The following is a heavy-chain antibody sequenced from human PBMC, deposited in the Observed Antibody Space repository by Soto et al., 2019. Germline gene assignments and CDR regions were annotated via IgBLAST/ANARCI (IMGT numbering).Heavy chain of an antibody. J-gene: IGHJ6*02. CDR1: GFTFSTYD. CDR2: ISANGGVT. V-gene: IGHV3-23*01. D-gene: IGHD6-13*01. Sequence: GGSLRLSCAASGFTFSTYDMSWGRQAPGKGLEWVSVISANGGVTYYTDSVKGRFTVSRDNSKNTLFLQMNNVRVEDTALYYCTKEFLSSSWYNYYYYGMDVWGQGTTVTVSS. CDR3: TKEFLSSSWYNYYYYGMDV.